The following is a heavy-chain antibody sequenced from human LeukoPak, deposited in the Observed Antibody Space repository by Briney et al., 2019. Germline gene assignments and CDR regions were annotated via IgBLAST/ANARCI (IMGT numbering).Heavy chain of an antibody. Sequence: PGGSLRLSCAASGFTFSSYGVHWVRQAPGKGLEWVAVISYDGSNKYYADSVKGRFTISRDNSKNTLYLQMNSLRAEDTAVYYCAKSPKGYYYDSSGYSYFDYWGQGTLVTVSS. V-gene: IGHV3-30*18. D-gene: IGHD3-22*01. CDR3: AKSPKGYYYDSSGYSYFDY. J-gene: IGHJ4*02. CDR1: GFTFSSYG. CDR2: ISYDGSNK.